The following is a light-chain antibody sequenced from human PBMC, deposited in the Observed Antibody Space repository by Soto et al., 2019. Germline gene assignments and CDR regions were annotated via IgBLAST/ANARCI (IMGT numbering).Light chain of an antibody. V-gene: IGKV1-33*01. J-gene: IGKJ2*01. CDR1: QDISNY. CDR2: DAS. CDR3: QQYDNLPYT. Sequence: DIQITRSASYLSASVGDRVTITCQASQDISNYLNWYQQKRGKATKLLIYDASNLETGVPSRFSGSGSGTDFTFTISSLQPEDIATYYCQQYDNLPYTFGQGTKLEIK.